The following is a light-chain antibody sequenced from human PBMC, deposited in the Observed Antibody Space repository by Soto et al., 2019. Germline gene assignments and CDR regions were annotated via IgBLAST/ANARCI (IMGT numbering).Light chain of an antibody. CDR1: QNINSW. Sequence: DIQMTQSPSTLSASVGDRVTITCRASQNINSWLAWYQQKPGKAPKLLIYKASSLESWVPSRFSGSGSGTEFTLTISTLQPDDFATYYCQQYNGYSYTFGQGTKVEIK. CDR3: QQYNGYSYT. V-gene: IGKV1-5*03. CDR2: KAS. J-gene: IGKJ2*01.